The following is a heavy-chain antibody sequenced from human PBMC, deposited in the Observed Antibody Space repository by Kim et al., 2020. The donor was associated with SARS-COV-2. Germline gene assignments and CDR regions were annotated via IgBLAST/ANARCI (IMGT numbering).Heavy chain of an antibody. J-gene: IGHJ3*02. CDR1: GYTFASYG. CDR3: ARDWFSTGGSCSDTFDN. Sequence: ASVKVSCKTSGYTFASYGISWVRQAPGQGLEWMGWISTDSGETNYAQKFQDRVALTTDTSTNTVFLELRSLRSDDTAVYYCARDWFSTGGSCSDTFDNWGQGTMVSVSS. CDR2: ISTDSGET. D-gene: IGHD2-8*02. V-gene: IGHV1-18*01.